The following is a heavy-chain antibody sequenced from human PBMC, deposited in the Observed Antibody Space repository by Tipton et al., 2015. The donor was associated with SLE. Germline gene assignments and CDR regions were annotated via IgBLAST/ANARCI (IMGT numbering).Heavy chain of an antibody. Sequence: TLSLTCNVSGDSISSGSSYWSWIRQPAGKGLEWIGHIYSSGYTNYHPSLKSRVTVSIDTSKNEFSLKLNSVTAADTAVYYCAREGWRVDFHAFDIWGQGTMVTVSS. CDR3: AREGWRVDFHAFDI. CDR1: GDSISSGSSY. V-gene: IGHV4-61*09. D-gene: IGHD3/OR15-3a*01. CDR2: IYSSGYT. J-gene: IGHJ3*02.